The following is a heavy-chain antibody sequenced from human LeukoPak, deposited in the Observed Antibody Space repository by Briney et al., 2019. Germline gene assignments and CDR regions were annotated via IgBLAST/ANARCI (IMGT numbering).Heavy chain of an antibody. J-gene: IGHJ3*02. D-gene: IGHD6-13*01. Sequence: GGSLRLSCAASGFTFSNYAMSWARQAPGKGLEWVSAISGSGGSTEYADSVKGRFTISRDRSKNTLYLQMKSLRAEDTAVYYCAKPQYSSSWTDAFDIWGRGTVVTVSS. V-gene: IGHV3-23*01. CDR3: AKPQYSSSWTDAFDI. CDR2: ISGSGGST. CDR1: GFTFSNYA.